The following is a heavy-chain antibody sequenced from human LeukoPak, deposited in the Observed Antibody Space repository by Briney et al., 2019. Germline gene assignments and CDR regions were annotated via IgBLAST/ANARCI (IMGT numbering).Heavy chain of an antibody. J-gene: IGHJ4*02. CDR1: GFTFSDYY. V-gene: IGHV3-11*04. CDR3: ARDGPLSGGDFDY. CDR2: ISSSGSII. D-gene: IGHD2-21*01. Sequence: GSLRLSCAASGFTFSDYYMSWIRQAPGKALEWVSCISSSGSIIYYADSVKGRFTISRDNAKNSLYLQMNSLRAEDTAVYYCARDGPLSGGDFDYWGQGTLVTVSS.